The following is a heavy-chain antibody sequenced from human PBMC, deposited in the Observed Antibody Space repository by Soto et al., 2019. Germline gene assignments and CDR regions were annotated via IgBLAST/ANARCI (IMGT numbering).Heavy chain of an antibody. V-gene: IGHV3-30*18. CDR3: AKGNYGDYRFFDY. Sequence: GGSLRLSCAASGFTFSSYGMHWVRQAPGEGLEWVAVISYDGSNKYYADSVKGRFTISRDNSKNTLYLQMNSLRAEDTDVYYCAKGNYGDYRFFDYWGQGTLVTVSS. J-gene: IGHJ4*02. D-gene: IGHD4-17*01. CDR1: GFTFSSYG. CDR2: ISYDGSNK.